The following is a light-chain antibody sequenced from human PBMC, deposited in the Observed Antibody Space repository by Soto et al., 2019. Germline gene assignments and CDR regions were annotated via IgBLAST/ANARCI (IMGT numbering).Light chain of an antibody. CDR2: DVS. V-gene: IGLV2-11*01. CDR3: YSSAGSYSYV. Sequence: QSALTQPRSVSGSPGQSVTISCTGTSSDVGGYSYVSWYQQHPGKAPKLMIYDVSKRPSGVPDRFSGSKSGNTASLTISGLQAEDEADYYCYSSAGSYSYVFGTGTKLTVL. J-gene: IGLJ1*01. CDR1: SSDVGGYSY.